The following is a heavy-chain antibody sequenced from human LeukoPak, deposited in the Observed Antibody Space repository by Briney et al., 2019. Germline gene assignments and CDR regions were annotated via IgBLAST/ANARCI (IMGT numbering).Heavy chain of an antibody. J-gene: IGHJ5*02. D-gene: IGHD3-16*01. CDR3: ARHYGP. Sequence: SETLSLTCAVSGGSISSNWWSWVRQPPGKGLEWIGEIEDRGNTNYNPSLKSRVTISVDTSKNQFSLKLNSVTAADTAVYYCARHYGPWGQGTLVTVSS. CDR1: GGSISSNW. V-gene: IGHV4-4*02. CDR2: IEDRGNT.